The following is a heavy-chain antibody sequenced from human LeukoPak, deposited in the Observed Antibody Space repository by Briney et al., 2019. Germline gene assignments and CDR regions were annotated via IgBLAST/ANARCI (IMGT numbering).Heavy chain of an antibody. CDR1: GYALTSYG. J-gene: IGHJ5*02. CDR2: ISAYNGDT. V-gene: IGHV1-18*01. CDR3: ARVGYCTSVTCYTSGWFDP. Sequence: ASVKVSCKASGYALTSYGISWVRQAPGQGLEWMGWISAYNGDTQYAQKFQGRVTMTTDTSTTTAYMELTSLRSDDTAMYYCARVGYCTSVTCYTSGWFDPWGQGALVTVSS. D-gene: IGHD2-2*02.